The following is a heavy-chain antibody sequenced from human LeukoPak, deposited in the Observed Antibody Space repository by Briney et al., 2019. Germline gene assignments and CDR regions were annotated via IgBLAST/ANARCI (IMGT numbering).Heavy chain of an antibody. V-gene: IGHV1-18*01. Sequence: ASVKVSCKASGYTFTSYGISWVRQAPGQGLEWMGWISAYNGNTNYAQKLQGRVTMTTDTSTSTAYMELRSLRSDDTAVYYCARTWSYFPDGYNPNPGYYMDVWGKGTTVTVSS. CDR2: ISAYNGNT. D-gene: IGHD5-24*01. CDR3: ARTWSYFPDGYNPNPGYYMDV. CDR1: GYTFTSYG. J-gene: IGHJ6*03.